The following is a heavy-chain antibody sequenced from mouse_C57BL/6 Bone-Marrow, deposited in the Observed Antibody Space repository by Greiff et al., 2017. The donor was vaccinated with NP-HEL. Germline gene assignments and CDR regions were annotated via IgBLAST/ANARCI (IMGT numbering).Heavy chain of an antibody. D-gene: IGHD1-2*01. Sequence: VQRVESGAELARPGASVKMSCKASGYTFTSYTMHWVKQRPGQGLEWIGYINPSSGYTKYNQKFKDKATLTADKSSSTAYMQLSSLTSEDSAVYYCARRLRGDYWGQGTTLTVSS. J-gene: IGHJ2*01. CDR1: GYTFTSYT. CDR3: ARRLRGDY. V-gene: IGHV1-4*01. CDR2: INPSSGYT.